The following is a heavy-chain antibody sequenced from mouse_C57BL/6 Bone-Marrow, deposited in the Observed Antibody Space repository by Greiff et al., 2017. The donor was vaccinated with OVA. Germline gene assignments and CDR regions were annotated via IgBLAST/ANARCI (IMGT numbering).Heavy chain of an antibody. J-gene: IGHJ3*01. D-gene: IGHD4-1*01. Sequence: QVQLQQPGAELVKPGASVKMSCKASGYTFTSYWITWVKQRPGQGLEWIGDIYPGSVSTNYNEKFKSKATLTVDTSSSTAYMELNSLPSEDSAVYYCARDWDGFAYWGQGTLVTVSA. CDR3: ARDWDGFAY. V-gene: IGHV1-55*01. CDR1: GYTFTSYW. CDR2: IYPGSVST.